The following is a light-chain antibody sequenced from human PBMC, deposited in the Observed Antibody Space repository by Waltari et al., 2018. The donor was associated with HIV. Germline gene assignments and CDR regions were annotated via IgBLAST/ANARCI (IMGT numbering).Light chain of an antibody. V-gene: IGKV4-1*01. J-gene: IGKJ3*01. Sequence: DIVMTQSPDSLGVSLGERATIHCKSSQTILNTSNRQNYLAWYQQKPGQPPRLLMYWACARESGVPYRFSGGGSGTDFTLTISSLQAEDVAIYYCQQYRRLPLTFGPGTKV. CDR2: WAC. CDR1: QTILNTSNRQNY. CDR3: QQYRRLPLT.